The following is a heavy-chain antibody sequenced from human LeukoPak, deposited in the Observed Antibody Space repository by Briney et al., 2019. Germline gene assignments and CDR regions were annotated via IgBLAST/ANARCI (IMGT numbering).Heavy chain of an antibody. J-gene: IGHJ4*02. D-gene: IGHD1-26*01. V-gene: IGHV1-46*01. CDR3: ARVLMWELASPAFDC. CDR1: GYTFTSYY. Sequence: ASLKLSCTPSGYTFTSYYMHWVRQTPGQGLEWMGIINPSDGSTSYAQKFQGRVTMTRDMSTSTVYMELSSLRSEDTAVYFCARVLMWELASPAFDCWGQGTLVTVSA. CDR2: INPSDGST.